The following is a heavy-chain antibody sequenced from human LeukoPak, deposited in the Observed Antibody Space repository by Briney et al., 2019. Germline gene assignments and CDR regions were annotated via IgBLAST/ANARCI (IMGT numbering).Heavy chain of an antibody. V-gene: IGHV3-30*01. J-gene: IGHJ6*03. Sequence: GGSLRLSCAASGFTFSSSPMHWVRQAPGKGLEWVAVISYDGSNKYYADSVKGRFTISRDNSKNTLYLQMNSLRPEDTAVYYCARERSGVTDYYYYYMDVWGKGTTVTVSS. CDR1: GFTFSSSP. CDR3: ARERSGVTDYYYYYMDV. CDR2: ISYDGSNK.